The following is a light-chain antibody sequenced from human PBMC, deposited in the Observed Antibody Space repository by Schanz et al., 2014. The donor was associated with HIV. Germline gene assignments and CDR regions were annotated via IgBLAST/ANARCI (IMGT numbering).Light chain of an antibody. V-gene: IGLV1-40*01. CDR1: SSNIGAGYD. J-gene: IGLJ3*02. CDR2: GNS. Sequence: QFVLTQPPSVSGAPGQRVTISCTGSSSNIGAGYDVHWYQQLPGTAPKLLIYGNSNRPSGVPYRFSGSGSGTSASLAISGLQSEDEADYYCAAWDDRLNGWVFGGGTKLTVL. CDR3: AAWDDRLNGWV.